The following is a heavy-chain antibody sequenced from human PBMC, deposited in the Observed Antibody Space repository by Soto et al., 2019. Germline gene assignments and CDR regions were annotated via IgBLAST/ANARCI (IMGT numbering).Heavy chain of an antibody. CDR1: GGSISSSSYY. V-gene: IGHV4-39*01. CDR3: ARHSRPCSGGSCYSDYYYMDV. Sequence: SETLSLTCTVSGGSISSSSYYWGWIRQPPGKGLEWIGSIYYSGSTYYNPSLKSRVTISVDTSKNQFSLKLSSVTAADTAVYYCARHSRPCSGGSCYSDYYYMDVWGKGTAVTVSS. D-gene: IGHD2-15*01. CDR2: IYYSGST. J-gene: IGHJ6*03.